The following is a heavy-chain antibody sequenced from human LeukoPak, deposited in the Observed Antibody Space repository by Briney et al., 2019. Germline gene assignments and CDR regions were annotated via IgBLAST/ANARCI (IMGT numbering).Heavy chain of an antibody. J-gene: IGHJ4*02. CDR1: GFTFSDHY. Sequence: GGSLRLSCVASGFTFSDHYMDWVRQAPGKGLEWVGRTGSKANSYTTDYAASVKGRFTILRDDSKNSLYLQMNSLKTEDTAVYYCARRVFGGNCYYDYWGQGTLVTVSS. V-gene: IGHV3-72*01. CDR3: ARRVFGGNCYYDY. CDR2: TGSKANSYTT. D-gene: IGHD4-23*01.